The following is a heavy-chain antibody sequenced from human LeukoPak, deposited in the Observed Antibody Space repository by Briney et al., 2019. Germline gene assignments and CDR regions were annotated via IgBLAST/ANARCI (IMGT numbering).Heavy chain of an antibody. V-gene: IGHV4-34*01. D-gene: IGHD3-10*01. CDR3: AKSNGYGLIDI. J-gene: IGHJ3*02. CDR2: INHSGST. CDR1: GGSLSGYY. Sequence: SETLSLTCAVYGGSLSGYYWSWIRQPPGKGLEWIGEINHSGSTNYNPSLKSRVTISVDTSRNQFSLKLNSVTAVDTAVYYCAKSNGYGLIDIWGQGTMVTVSS.